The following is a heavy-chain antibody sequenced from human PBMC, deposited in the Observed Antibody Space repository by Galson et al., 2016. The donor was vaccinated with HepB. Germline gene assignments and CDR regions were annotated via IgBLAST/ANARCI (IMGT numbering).Heavy chain of an antibody. Sequence: SLRLSCAASGFTFSDYYMSWIRQAPGKGLEWVSYISSSGSTTYYADSVKGRFTISRDNAKNSLYLQMNSLRAEDTAVYFCARDAAHLYCVSTSCYQTDAFDIWGQGTLVTVSS. J-gene: IGHJ3*02. CDR1: GFTFSDYY. V-gene: IGHV3-11*01. CDR2: ISSSGSTT. D-gene: IGHD2-2*01. CDR3: ARDAAHLYCVSTSCYQTDAFDI.